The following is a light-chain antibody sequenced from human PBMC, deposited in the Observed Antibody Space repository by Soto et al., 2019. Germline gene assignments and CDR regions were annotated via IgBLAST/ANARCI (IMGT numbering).Light chain of an antibody. Sequence: EIVLTQSPGTLSLSPGDGATLSCRSSQSINNYLAWYQHKPGQAPRLLIDDASNRATGIPARFSGSGSGTDFTLTISSLEPEDFAVYYCQHLRTFGQGTRVEIK. V-gene: IGKV3-11*01. J-gene: IGKJ5*01. CDR1: QSINNY. CDR2: DAS. CDR3: QHLRT.